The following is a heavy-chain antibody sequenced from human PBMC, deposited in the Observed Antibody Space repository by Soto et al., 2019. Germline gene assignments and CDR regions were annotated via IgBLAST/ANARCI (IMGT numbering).Heavy chain of an antibody. V-gene: IGHV1-58*01. J-gene: IGHJ4*02. Sequence: SEKFSCTASGFTFADSAVQWVRQARGQSLEWMGRILVDIHNTKSAQKFTERVTISWDVSTSTAFMELRSLRSEDTAVYYCATANKTSPFDYWGQGTLVTVSS. CDR3: ATANKTSPFDY. CDR2: ILVDIHNT. D-gene: IGHD4-17*01. CDR1: GFTFADSA.